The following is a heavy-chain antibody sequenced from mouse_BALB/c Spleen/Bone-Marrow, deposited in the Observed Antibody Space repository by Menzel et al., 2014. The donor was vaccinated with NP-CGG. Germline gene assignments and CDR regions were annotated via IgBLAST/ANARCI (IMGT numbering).Heavy chain of an antibody. J-gene: IGHJ3*01. CDR3: ARLGYCGWFAY. Sequence: EVKVVESGGGLVQPGGSLKLSRAASGFDFSRYWMSWVRQAPGKGLQWIGEINPESTTINYTPSLKDKFIISRDNAKNTLYLQMSKVRSEDTALYCCARLGYCGWFAYWGQGTLVTGSA. V-gene: IGHV4-1*02. CDR2: INPESTTI. CDR1: GFDFSRYW. D-gene: IGHD2-3*01.